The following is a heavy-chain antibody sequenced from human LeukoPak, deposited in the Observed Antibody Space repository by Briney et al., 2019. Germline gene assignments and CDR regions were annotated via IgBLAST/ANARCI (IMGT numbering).Heavy chain of an antibody. D-gene: IGHD4-17*01. Sequence: ASVKVSCKASAYTFTGYSMHWVRQAPGQGLEWVGRISPNTGGPNYAEKFQGRVTMTRDTSISTAYMELRRLRYDDTAVYYCARQHYGYYLDYWGQGTLVTVSS. CDR1: AYTFTGYS. V-gene: IGHV1-2*06. CDR2: ISPNTGGP. J-gene: IGHJ4*02. CDR3: ARQHYGYYLDY.